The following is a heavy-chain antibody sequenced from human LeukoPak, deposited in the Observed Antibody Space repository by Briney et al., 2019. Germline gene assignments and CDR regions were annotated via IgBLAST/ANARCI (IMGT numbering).Heavy chain of an antibody. D-gene: IGHD6-13*01. V-gene: IGHV4-31*03. CDR3: ARDGAAAGSSYYYYYMDV. CDR1: GGSISSGGYY. CDR2: IYYSGST. J-gene: IGHJ6*03. Sequence: SQTLSLTCTVSGGSISSGGYYWSWIRQHPGKGLEWIGYIYYSGSTYYNPSLKSRVTISVDTSKNQFSLKLSSVTAADTAVYYCARDGAAAGSSYYYYYMDVWGKGTTVTVSS.